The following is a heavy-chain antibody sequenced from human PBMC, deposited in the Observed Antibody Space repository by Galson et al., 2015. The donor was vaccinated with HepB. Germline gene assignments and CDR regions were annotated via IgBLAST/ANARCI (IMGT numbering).Heavy chain of an antibody. Sequence: IRQAPGKGLEWVSYISSSSSYTNYADSVKGRFTISKDNAKNSLYLQMNSLRAEDTAVYYCARSESGYYDSSGWGGYYYYYGMDVWGQGTTVTVSS. V-gene: IGHV3-11*06. J-gene: IGHJ6*02. CDR3: ARSESGYYDSSGWGGYYYYYGMDV. CDR2: ISSSSSYT. D-gene: IGHD3-22*01.